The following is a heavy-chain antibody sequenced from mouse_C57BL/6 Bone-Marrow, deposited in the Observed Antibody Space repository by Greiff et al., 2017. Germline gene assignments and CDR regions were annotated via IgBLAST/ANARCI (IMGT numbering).Heavy chain of an antibody. CDR1: GYTFTSYW. D-gene: IGHD1-1*01. Sequence: VKLQQPGAELVKPGASVKLSCKASGYTFTSYWMQWVKQRPGQGLEWIGEIDPSDSYTNYNQKFKGKATLTVDKSSSTACMQLSSLTSEASAVYYWARYYYARFAYWGQGTLVTVSA. V-gene: IGHV1-50*01. J-gene: IGHJ3*01. CDR3: ARYYYARFAY. CDR2: IDPSDSYT.